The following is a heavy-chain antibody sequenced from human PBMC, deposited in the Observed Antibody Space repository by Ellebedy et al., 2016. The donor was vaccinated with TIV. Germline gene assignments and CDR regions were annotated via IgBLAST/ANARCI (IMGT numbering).Heavy chain of an antibody. V-gene: IGHV3-30-3*01. D-gene: IGHD2-2*01. J-gene: IGHJ4*02. CDR2: ISYDGSNK. Sequence: GESLKISXAASGFTFSSYAMHWVRQAPGKGLEWVAVISYDGSNKYYADSVKGRFTISRDNSKNTLYLQMNSLRAEDTAVYYCARESRGYYFDYWGQGTLVTVSS. CDR1: GFTFSSYA. CDR3: ARESRGYYFDY.